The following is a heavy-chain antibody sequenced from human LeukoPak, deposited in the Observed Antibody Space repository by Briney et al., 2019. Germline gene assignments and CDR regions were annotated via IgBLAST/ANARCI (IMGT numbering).Heavy chain of an antibody. CDR2: IRYDGSNK. D-gene: IGHD3-16*01. CDR3: ARGQNDYDYGLDY. J-gene: IGHJ4*02. V-gene: IGHV3-30*02. CDR1: GFTFSSYG. Sequence: GGSLRLSCVASGFTFSSYGMHWVRQAPGKGLEWVAFIRYDGSNKYYADSVKGRFTISRDNSKNTLYLQMNSLRAEDTAVYYCARGQNDYDYGLDYWGQGTLVTVSS.